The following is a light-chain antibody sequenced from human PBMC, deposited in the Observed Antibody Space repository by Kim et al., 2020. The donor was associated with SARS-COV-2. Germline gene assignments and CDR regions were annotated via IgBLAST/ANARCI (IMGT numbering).Light chain of an antibody. V-gene: IGLV3-21*01. CDR2: YDN. J-gene: IGLJ3*02. CDR1: NIGNKN. Sequence: SYELTQPPSVSVAPGQTARITCGGNNIGNKNVHWYQQKPGQAPVLVIYYDNNRPSGIPERFSGSNSGNTATLTISRVQAGDEADYYCQVWDSSGDYRVFG. CDR3: QVWDSSGDYRV.